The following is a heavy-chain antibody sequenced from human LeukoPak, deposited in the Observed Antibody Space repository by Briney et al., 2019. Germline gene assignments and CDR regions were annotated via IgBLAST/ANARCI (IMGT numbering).Heavy chain of an antibody. CDR1: GYSFTSYW. Sequence: GESLKISCKGSGYSFTSYWIGWVRQMPGKGLEWMGIIYPGGSDTRYSPSFQGQVTIPADKSISTAYLQWSSLKASDTAMYYCARPSSSSWFYPFDYWGQGTLVTVSS. D-gene: IGHD6-13*01. CDR3: ARPSSSSWFYPFDY. CDR2: IYPGGSDT. V-gene: IGHV5-51*01. J-gene: IGHJ4*02.